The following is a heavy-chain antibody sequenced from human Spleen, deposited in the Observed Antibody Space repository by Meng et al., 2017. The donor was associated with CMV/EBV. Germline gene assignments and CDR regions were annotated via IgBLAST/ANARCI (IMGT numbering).Heavy chain of an antibody. V-gene: IGHV2-5*01. CDR1: GFSLTTRGVG. Sequence: GFSLTTRGVGVGWVRQPPGKALEWLAVIYWNDDKRYSPSLKSRLTITRDTSKDQVVLTMAKMDPLDTATYYCAQANSGWYSLWGWFGPWGQGTLVTVSS. J-gene: IGHJ5*02. D-gene: IGHD6-19*01. CDR3: AQANSGWYSLWGWFGP. CDR2: IYWNDDK.